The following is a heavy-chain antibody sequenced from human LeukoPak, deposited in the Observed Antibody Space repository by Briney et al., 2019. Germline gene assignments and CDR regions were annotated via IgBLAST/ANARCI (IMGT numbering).Heavy chain of an antibody. D-gene: IGHD3-10*01. V-gene: IGHV3-66*01. CDR1: EFSVGSNY. Sequence: GGSLRLSCAASEFSVGSNYMTWVRQAPGKGLEWVSLIYSGGSTYYADSVKGRFTISRDNSKNTLYLQMNSLRAEDTAVYYCAKDLQRAYYYGSGRLGNWFDPWGQGTLVTVSS. J-gene: IGHJ5*02. CDR2: IYSGGST. CDR3: AKDLQRAYYYGSGRLGNWFDP.